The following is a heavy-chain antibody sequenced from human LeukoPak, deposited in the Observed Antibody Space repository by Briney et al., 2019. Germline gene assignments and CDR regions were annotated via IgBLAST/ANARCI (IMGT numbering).Heavy chain of an antibody. V-gene: IGHV3-30-3*01. Sequence: PGGSLRLSCAASGFTFSSYAMHWVRQAPGKGLEWVAVISYDGSNKYYADSAKGRFTISRDNSKNTLYLQMNSLRAEDTAVYYCARDPQLSYWGQGTLVTVSS. CDR3: ARDPQLSY. CDR2: ISYDGSNK. J-gene: IGHJ4*02. CDR1: GFTFSSYA. D-gene: IGHD1-1*01.